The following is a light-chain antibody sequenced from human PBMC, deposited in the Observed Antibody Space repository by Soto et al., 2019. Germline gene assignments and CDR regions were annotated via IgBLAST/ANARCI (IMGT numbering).Light chain of an antibody. V-gene: IGLV2-14*01. CDR1: TGDIGAFNY. CDR2: EVT. CDR3: ASYTNISTLL. Sequence: QSALTQPPSASGSPGQSVTISCTGTTGDIGAFNYVSWYQQRPGKAPKLIIYEVTNRPSGVSNRFSGSKSGNTASLTISGLQAEDEADYYCASYTNISTLLFGGGTKLTVL. J-gene: IGLJ2*01.